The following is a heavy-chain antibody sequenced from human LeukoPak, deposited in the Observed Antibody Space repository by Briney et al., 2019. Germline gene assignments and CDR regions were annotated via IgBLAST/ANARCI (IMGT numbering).Heavy chain of an antibody. CDR2: IKSKTDGGTT. CDR3: TTGLYYDFWSGYFPPY. J-gene: IGHJ4*02. Sequence: PGGSLRLSCAASGFTFSSYSMNWVRQAPGKGLEWVGRIKSKTDGGTTDYAAPVKGRFTITRDDSKNTLYLQMNSLKTEDTAVYYCTTGLYYDFWSGYFPPYWGQGTLVTVSS. CDR1: GFTFSSYS. V-gene: IGHV3-15*01. D-gene: IGHD3-3*01.